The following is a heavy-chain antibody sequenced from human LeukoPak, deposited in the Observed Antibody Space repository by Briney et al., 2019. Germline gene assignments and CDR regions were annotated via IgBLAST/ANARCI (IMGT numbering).Heavy chain of an antibody. Sequence: GGSLGLSCAASGFTFSSYAMSWVRQAPGKGLEWVSAISGSGGSTYYADSVKGRFTISRDDSKNTLYLQMNSLRAEDTAVYYCAKDSSGRLDYWGQGTLVTVSS. CDR1: GFTFSSYA. CDR3: AKDSSGRLDY. D-gene: IGHD6-25*01. CDR2: ISGSGGST. J-gene: IGHJ4*02. V-gene: IGHV3-23*01.